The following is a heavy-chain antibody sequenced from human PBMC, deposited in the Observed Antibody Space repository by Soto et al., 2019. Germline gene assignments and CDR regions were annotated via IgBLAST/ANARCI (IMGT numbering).Heavy chain of an antibody. V-gene: IGHV4-59*01. J-gene: IGHJ6*02. CDR1: GGSISSYY. D-gene: IGHD5-18*01. CDR3: ARARTDTAMVYGMDV. Sequence: PSETLALTCTVSGGSISSYYWRWIRQPPGKGLEWIGYIYYSGSTNYNPSLKSRVTISVDTSKNQFSLKLSSVTAADTAVYYCARARTDTAMVYGMDVWGQGTTVTVSS. CDR2: IYYSGST.